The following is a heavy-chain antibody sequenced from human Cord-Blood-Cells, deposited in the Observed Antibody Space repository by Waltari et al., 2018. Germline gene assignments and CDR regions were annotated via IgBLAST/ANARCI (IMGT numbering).Heavy chain of an antibody. J-gene: IGHJ4*02. CDR3: ARPRTTGSSYFDY. Sequence: QLQLQESGPGLVKPSETLSLTCPVPGGSISSSSYYWGWIRQPPGKGLEWIGSIYYSGSTYYNPSLKSRVTISVDTSKNQFSLKLSSVTAADTAVYYCARPRTTGSSYFDYWGQGTLVTVSS. CDR2: IYYSGST. CDR1: GGSISSSSYY. V-gene: IGHV4-39*01. D-gene: IGHD3-10*01.